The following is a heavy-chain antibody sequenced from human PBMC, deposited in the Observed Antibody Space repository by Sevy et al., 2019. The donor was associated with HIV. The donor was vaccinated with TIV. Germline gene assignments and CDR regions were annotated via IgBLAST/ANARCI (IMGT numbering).Heavy chain of an antibody. CDR3: ARDQAYYYDSSGYYYPRPDSDAFDI. D-gene: IGHD3-22*01. CDR1: GFTFDDYG. J-gene: IGHJ3*02. Sequence: GGSLRLSCAASGFTFDDYGMSWVRQAPGKGLEWVSGINWNGGSTGYADSVKGRFTISRDNAKNSLYLQMNSLRAEDTALYYCARDQAYYYDSSGYYYPRPDSDAFDIWGQGTMVTVSS. CDR2: INWNGGST. V-gene: IGHV3-20*04.